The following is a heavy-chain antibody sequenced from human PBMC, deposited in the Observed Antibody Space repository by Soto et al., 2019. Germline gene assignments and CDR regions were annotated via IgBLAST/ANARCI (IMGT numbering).Heavy chain of an antibody. Sequence: PLETLSLTCTVSGGSISSYYWSWIRQPAGKGLEWIGRIYTSGSTNYNPSLKSRVTMSVDTSKNQFSLKLSSVTAADTAVYYCARGGLRPRSGSYLDPWGQGTLVTVSS. CDR2: IYTSGST. J-gene: IGHJ5*02. D-gene: IGHD1-26*01. CDR1: GGSISSYY. CDR3: ARGGLRPRSGSYLDP. V-gene: IGHV4-4*07.